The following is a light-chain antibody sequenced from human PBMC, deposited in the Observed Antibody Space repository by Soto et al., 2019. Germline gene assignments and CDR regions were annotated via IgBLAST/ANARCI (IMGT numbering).Light chain of an antibody. Sequence: EIVLTQSPGTLSLSTGERATLSCRASQSVKSNYLAWYQHKPGQAPRLIIYGASSRATGIPDRFSGSGSGTDFTLTISRLEPEDFAVYYCQQYGSSPLTFGGGTKVEIK. CDR1: QSVKSNY. J-gene: IGKJ4*01. V-gene: IGKV3-20*01. CDR2: GAS. CDR3: QQYGSSPLT.